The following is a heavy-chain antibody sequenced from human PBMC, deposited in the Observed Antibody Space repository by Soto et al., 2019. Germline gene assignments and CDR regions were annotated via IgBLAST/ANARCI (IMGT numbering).Heavy chain of an antibody. D-gene: IGHD6-13*01. CDR3: AKVFGSSWYRYYYYGMDV. V-gene: IGHV3-30*18. CDR2: ISYDGSNK. Sequence: LRLSCAASGFTFSSYCMHWVRQAPGKGLEWVAVISYDGSNKYYADSVKGRFTISRDNSKNTLYLQMNSLRAEDTAVYYCAKVFGSSWYRYYYYGMDVWGQGTTVTVSS. CDR1: GFTFSSYC. J-gene: IGHJ6*02.